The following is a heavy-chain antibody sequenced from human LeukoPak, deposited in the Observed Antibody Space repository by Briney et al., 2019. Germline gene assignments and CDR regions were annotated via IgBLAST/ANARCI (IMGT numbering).Heavy chain of an antibody. Sequence: HPGGSLRLSCAASGFTFSSYGMPWVRQAPGKGLEWVAVTSYDGSNKYYADSVKGRFTISRDNSKNTLFLQMNSLRAEDTAVYYCAKSVAAVGARYDSSGYADYWGQGTLVTVSS. D-gene: IGHD3-22*01. V-gene: IGHV3-30*18. CDR3: AKSVAAVGARYDSSGYADY. CDR1: GFTFSSYG. CDR2: TSYDGSNK. J-gene: IGHJ4*02.